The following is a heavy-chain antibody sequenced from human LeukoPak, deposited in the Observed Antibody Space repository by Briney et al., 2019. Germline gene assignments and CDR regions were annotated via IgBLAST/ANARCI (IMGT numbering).Heavy chain of an antibody. CDR1: GGSISSSSYY. CDR2: IYYSGTT. V-gene: IGHV4-39*07. D-gene: IGHD6-19*01. Sequence: SETLSLTCTVSGGSISSSSYYWGWIRQPPGKGLEWIGSIYYSGTTYYNPSLKSRVTISVHTSKNQFSLKLSSVTAADTAVYYCARLSSGWYLRLYFDYWGQGTLVTVSS. J-gene: IGHJ4*02. CDR3: ARLSSGWYLRLYFDY.